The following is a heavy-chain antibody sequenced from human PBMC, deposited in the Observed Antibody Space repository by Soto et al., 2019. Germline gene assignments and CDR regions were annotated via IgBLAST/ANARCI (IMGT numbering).Heavy chain of an antibody. Sequence: PSETLSLTCTVSGGSISSGGYYWSWIRQHPGKGLEWIGYIYYSGSTYYNPSLKSRVTISVDTSKNQFSLKLSSVTAADTAVYYCARDGRSSRHYYYYGMDVWGQGTMVTVSS. CDR3: ARDGRSSRHYYYYGMDV. CDR2: IYYSGST. D-gene: IGHD6-13*01. CDR1: GGSISSGGYY. V-gene: IGHV4-31*03. J-gene: IGHJ6*02.